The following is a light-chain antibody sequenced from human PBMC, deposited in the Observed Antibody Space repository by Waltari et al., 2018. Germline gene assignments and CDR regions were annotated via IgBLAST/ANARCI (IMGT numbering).Light chain of an antibody. V-gene: IGKV3-20*01. CDR3: QKYDRLPAT. J-gene: IGKJ1*01. Sequence: EIVLTQSPGTLSLSPGERGTLSCRASQGVSRFLAWYQQKPGQAPRLLIYGASTRATGIPDRFRGSGSGTDFSLTISRLEPEDFAVYYCQKYDRLPATFGQGTKVEIK. CDR1: QGVSRF. CDR2: GAS.